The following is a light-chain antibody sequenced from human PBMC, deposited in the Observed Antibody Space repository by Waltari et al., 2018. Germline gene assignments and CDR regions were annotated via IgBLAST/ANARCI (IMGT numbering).Light chain of an antibody. Sequence: DIQMTQSPSSLSASVGDRVSITCRASQTIRNFLNWYQQQPGKAPKLLIYAAPSLAGGVPSRFSGSASGTDFTLTISSLQPEDFATYYCQQGYTTPRTFGQGTKVEIK. CDR3: QQGYTTPRT. CDR1: QTIRNF. J-gene: IGKJ1*01. CDR2: AAP. V-gene: IGKV1-39*01.